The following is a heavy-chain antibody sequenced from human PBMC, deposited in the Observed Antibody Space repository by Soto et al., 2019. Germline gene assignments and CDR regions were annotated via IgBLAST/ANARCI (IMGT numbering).Heavy chain of an antibody. CDR2: ISGSGGST. Sequence: LRLSCAASGFTFSSYAMSWVRQAPGKGLEWVSAISGSGGSTYYADSVKGRFTISRDNSKNTLYLQMNSLRAEDTAVYYCAKIRADLLRFLEWFFRKTQLAYCGQGTLVPVSS. CDR3: AKIRADLLRFLEWFFRKTQLAY. CDR1: GFTFSSYA. V-gene: IGHV3-23*01. D-gene: IGHD3-3*01. J-gene: IGHJ4*02.